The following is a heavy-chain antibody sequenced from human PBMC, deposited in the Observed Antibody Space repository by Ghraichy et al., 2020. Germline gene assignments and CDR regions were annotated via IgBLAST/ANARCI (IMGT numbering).Heavy chain of an antibody. V-gene: IGHV1-18*01. CDR1: GYTFTSYG. D-gene: IGHD3-22*01. CDR2: ISAYNGNT. J-gene: IGHJ4*02. CDR3: ARSLVDEESGYLQAGDY. Sequence: ASVKVSCKASGYTFTSYGISWVRQAPGQGLEWMGWISAYNGNTNYAQKLQGRVTMTTDTSTSTAYMELRSLRSDDTAVYYCARSLVDEESGYLQAGDYWGQGTLVTVSS.